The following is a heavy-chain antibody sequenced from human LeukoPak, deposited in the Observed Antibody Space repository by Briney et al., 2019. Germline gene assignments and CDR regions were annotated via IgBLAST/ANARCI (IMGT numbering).Heavy chain of an antibody. CDR1: GGSIRSSDYY. Sequence: PSETLSLTCTVSGGSIRSSDYYWGWIRQPPGKGLEWIGIINYRGSTYYNPSLKSRVTTSVDTSKNQFSLKLSSVTAADTAMYYCARRDCSGGSCQYFDYWGQGTQVTVSS. D-gene: IGHD2-15*01. CDR2: INYRGST. CDR3: ARRDCSGGSCQYFDY. V-gene: IGHV4-39*01. J-gene: IGHJ4*02.